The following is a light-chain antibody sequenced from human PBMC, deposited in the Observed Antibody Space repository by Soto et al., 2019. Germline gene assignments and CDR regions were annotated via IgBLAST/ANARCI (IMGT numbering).Light chain of an antibody. CDR3: QQYESYRT. CDR2: EAS. CDR1: QSIGRW. J-gene: IGKJ1*01. Sequence: DIQMTQSPSTLSAYVGDRVTITSRASQSIGRWLAWYQQKPGKAPKLLIYEASSIESGVSSRFRGSGAGTEFTFAFTSLPPDDFATYYCQQYESYRTFGPGTNVEIK. V-gene: IGKV1-5*03.